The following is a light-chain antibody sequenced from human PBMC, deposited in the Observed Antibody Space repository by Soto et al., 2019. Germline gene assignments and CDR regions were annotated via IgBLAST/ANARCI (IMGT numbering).Light chain of an antibody. CDR2: TAS. J-gene: IGKJ4*01. CDR3: QQTFTFPLT. Sequence: DIPMTQSPSSLSASVGDRVTITCRASQSISSYLHWYQQKPGKAPKLLIYTASSLQSGVPSRFSGRGSGTDFTLTITTLQPEDFATYYCQQTFTFPLTFGGGTKVEI. V-gene: IGKV1-39*01. CDR1: QSISSY.